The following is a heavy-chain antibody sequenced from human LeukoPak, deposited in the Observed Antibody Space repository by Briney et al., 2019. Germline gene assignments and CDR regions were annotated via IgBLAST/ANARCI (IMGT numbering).Heavy chain of an antibody. V-gene: IGHV1-69*06. CDR3: ARASSDDTAMATPFAY. CDR1: GGTFNNYA. D-gene: IGHD5-18*01. J-gene: IGHJ4*02. CDR2: ITPIFGTA. Sequence: SVKVSCKASGGTFNNYAINWFRQAPGQGLEWMGGITPIFGTANYVQKFQGRVTITADKSTSTAFMELSSLRSEDTAIYYCARASSDDTAMATPFAYWGQGTLVTVSS.